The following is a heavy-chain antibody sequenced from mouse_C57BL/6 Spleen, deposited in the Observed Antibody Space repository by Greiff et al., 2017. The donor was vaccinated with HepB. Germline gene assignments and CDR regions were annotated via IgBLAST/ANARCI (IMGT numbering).Heavy chain of an antibody. Sequence: EVQVVESGGGLVQPTGSLKLSCAASGFSFNTYAMNWVRQAPGKGLEWVARIRSKSNNYATYYADSVKDRFTISRDDSESMLYLQMNNLKTEDTAMYYCVRPDYDYDGDWYFDVWGTGTTVTVSS. CDR2: IRSKSNNYAT. V-gene: IGHV10-1*01. D-gene: IGHD2-4*01. J-gene: IGHJ1*03. CDR1: GFSFNTYA. CDR3: VRPDYDYDGDWYFDV.